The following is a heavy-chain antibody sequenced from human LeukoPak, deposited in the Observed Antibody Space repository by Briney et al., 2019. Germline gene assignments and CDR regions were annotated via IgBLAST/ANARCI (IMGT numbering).Heavy chain of an antibody. CDR2: IYSGGST. V-gene: IGHV3-53*01. Sequence: GGSLRLSCAASGFTVSSNYRSWVRQAPGKGLEWVSVIYSGGSTYYADSVKGRFTISRDNSKNTLYLQMNSLRAEDTAVYYCARTPGYSYGTYYYYYGMDVWGQGTTVTVSS. J-gene: IGHJ6*02. CDR1: GFTVSSNY. D-gene: IGHD5-18*01. CDR3: ARTPGYSYGTYYYYYGMDV.